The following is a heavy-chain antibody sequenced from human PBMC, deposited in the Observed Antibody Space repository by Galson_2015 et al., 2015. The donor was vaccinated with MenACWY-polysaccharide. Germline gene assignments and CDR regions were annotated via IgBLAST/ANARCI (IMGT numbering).Heavy chain of an antibody. Sequence: SLRLSCAASGFPFSDSWMTWIRQAPGKGLEWVATIKQSGSEKYYVDSVEGRFTVSRDNAKNSLYLQMNSLRAEDTAVYYCARARSWSGYFAFDFWAQGTMVTASS. CDR1: GFPFSDSW. CDR3: ARARSWSGYFAFDF. V-gene: IGHV3-7*01. CDR2: IKQSGSEK. J-gene: IGHJ3*01. D-gene: IGHD3-3*01.